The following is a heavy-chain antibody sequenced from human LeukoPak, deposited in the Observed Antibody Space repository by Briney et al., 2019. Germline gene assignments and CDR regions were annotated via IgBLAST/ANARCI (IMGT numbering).Heavy chain of an antibody. J-gene: IGHJ4*02. CDR3: ARGQWVGATTQPPNY. Sequence: ASVKVSCKASGYTFTNYGISWVRQATGQGLEWMGWMNPNSGNTGYAQKFQGRVTITRNTSISTAYMELSSLRSEDTAVYYCARGQWVGATTQPPNYWGQGTLVTVSS. CDR2: MNPNSGNT. D-gene: IGHD1-26*01. V-gene: IGHV1-8*03. CDR1: GYTFTNYG.